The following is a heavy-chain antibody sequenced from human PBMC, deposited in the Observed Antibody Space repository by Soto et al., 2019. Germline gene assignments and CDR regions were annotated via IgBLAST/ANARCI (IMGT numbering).Heavy chain of an antibody. V-gene: IGHV3-23*01. J-gene: IGHJ6*03. D-gene: IGHD2-2*01. Sequence: GGSLRLSCAASGFTFSSYAMSWVRQAPGKGLEWVSAISGSGGSTYYAESVKGRFTISRDNSKNSLYLQMNSLRAEDTAVYYCARRVGYCSSTSCHYYYYYYMDIWGKGTTVTVSS. CDR3: ARRVGYCSSTSCHYYYYYYMDI. CDR2: ISGSGGST. CDR1: GFTFSSYA.